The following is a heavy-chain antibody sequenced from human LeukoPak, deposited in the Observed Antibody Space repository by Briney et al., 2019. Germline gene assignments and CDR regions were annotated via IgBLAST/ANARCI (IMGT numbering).Heavy chain of an antibody. Sequence: ASVKVSCKASGYTFTSYDINWVRQATGQGLEWMGWMNPNSGNTGYAQKFQGRVTVTRNTSISTAYMELSSLRSEDTAVYYCARGLWNSRDYYYMDVWGKGTTVTVSS. D-gene: IGHD1/OR15-1a*01. J-gene: IGHJ6*03. CDR3: ARGLWNSRDYYYMDV. V-gene: IGHV1-8*01. CDR2: MNPNSGNT. CDR1: GYTFTSYD.